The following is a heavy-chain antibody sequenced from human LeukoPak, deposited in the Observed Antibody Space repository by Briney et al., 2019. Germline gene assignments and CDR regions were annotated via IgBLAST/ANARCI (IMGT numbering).Heavy chain of an antibody. J-gene: IGHJ5*02. CDR2: IIPIFGTA. CDR1: GGTFSSYA. D-gene: IGHD5-12*01. Sequence: SVKVPCKASGGTFSSYAISWVRQAPGQGLEWMGGIIPIFGTANYAQKFQGRVTITTDESTSTAYMELSSLRSEDTAVYYCARAEPNAYSGYDIFGFDPWGQGTLVTVSS. V-gene: IGHV1-69*05. CDR3: ARAEPNAYSGYDIFGFDP.